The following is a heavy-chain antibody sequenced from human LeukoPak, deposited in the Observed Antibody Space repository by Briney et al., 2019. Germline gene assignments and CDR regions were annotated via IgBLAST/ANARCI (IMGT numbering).Heavy chain of an antibody. Sequence: GGSLRLSCAASGFTFDDYAMHWVRHAPGKGLEWVSGISWNSGSIGYADSVKGRFTISRDNAKNSLYLQMNSLRAEDTAVYYCARDRGSYYEYYFDYWGQGTLVTVSS. J-gene: IGHJ4*02. CDR2: ISWNSGSI. CDR3: ARDRGSYYEYYFDY. D-gene: IGHD1-26*01. CDR1: GFTFDDYA. V-gene: IGHV3-9*01.